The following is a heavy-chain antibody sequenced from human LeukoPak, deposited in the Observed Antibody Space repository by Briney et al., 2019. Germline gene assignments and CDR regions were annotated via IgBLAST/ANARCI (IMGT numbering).Heavy chain of an antibody. J-gene: IGHJ4*02. Sequence: SETLSLTCAVYGGSFSGYYWSWIRQPPGKGLEWIGEINHSGSTNYNPSLKSRVTISVDTSKNQSSLKLSSVTAADTAVYYCARGGEMATPLDYWGQGTLVTVSS. CDR1: GGSFSGYY. V-gene: IGHV4-34*01. CDR2: INHSGST. CDR3: ARGGEMATPLDY. D-gene: IGHD5-24*01.